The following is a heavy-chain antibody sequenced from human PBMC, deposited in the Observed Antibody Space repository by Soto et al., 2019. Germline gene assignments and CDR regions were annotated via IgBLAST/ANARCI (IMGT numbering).Heavy chain of an antibody. CDR3: ARAGDPPYYGMDV. CDR2: ISAYNGDT. D-gene: IGHD7-27*01. Sequence: QVQLVQSAAEVKKPGASVEVSCKASGYTFTGYGISWVRQAPGQGLEWMGWISAYNGDTKYAQNLQDRVTMTTDTFTATAYMELSSLRSDHTAVYYCARAGDPPYYGMDVWGQGTTVTVAS. V-gene: IGHV1-18*01. CDR1: GYTFTGYG. J-gene: IGHJ6*02.